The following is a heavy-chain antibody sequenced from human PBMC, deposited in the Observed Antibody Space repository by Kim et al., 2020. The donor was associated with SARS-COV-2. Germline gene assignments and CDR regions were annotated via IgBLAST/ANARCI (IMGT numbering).Heavy chain of an antibody. CDR2: T. D-gene: IGHD1-7*01. V-gene: IGHV4-4*07. Sequence: TNTNPSLKSRFTMSVDTSKNQLSLKLSSVTAADTAVYYCAGETRTGTTVHWGQGTLVTVSS. CDR3: AGETRTGTTVH. J-gene: IGHJ4*02.